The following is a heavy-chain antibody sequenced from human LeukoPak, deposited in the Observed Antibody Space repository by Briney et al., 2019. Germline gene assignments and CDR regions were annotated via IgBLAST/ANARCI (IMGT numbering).Heavy chain of an antibody. V-gene: IGHV3-30-3*01. Sequence: PGGSLKLSCAASGFTFSGSAMHWVRQAPGKGLEWVAVISYDGSNKYYADSVKGRFTISRDNSKNTLYLQMNSLRAEDTAVYYCARDPSVCTNGVCYAFDYWGQGTLVTVSS. CDR2: ISYDGSNK. CDR1: GFTFSGSA. CDR3: ARDPSVCTNGVCYAFDY. J-gene: IGHJ4*02. D-gene: IGHD2-8*01.